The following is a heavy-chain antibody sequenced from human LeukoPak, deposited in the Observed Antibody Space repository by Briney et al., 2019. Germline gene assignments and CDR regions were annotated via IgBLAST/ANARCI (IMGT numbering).Heavy chain of an antibody. CDR3: ARCEAAAESPIDY. V-gene: IGHV4-39*01. CDR2: IYYSGST. Sequence: QXPGKGXEXIGSIYYSGSTYYNPSLKSRVTISVDTSKDQFSLKLSSVTAADTAVYYCARCEAAAESPIDYWGQGTLVTVSS. D-gene: IGHD6-13*01. J-gene: IGHJ4*02.